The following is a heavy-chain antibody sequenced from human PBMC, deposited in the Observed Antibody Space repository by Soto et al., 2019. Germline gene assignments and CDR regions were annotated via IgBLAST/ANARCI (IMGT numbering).Heavy chain of an antibody. CDR1: GYTFTTYA. CDR3: ARDGRYRYGSYSHYGMDV. CDR2: INVDNGNT. V-gene: IGHV1-3*01. D-gene: IGHD3-16*02. Sequence: QLQLVQSGADVRKPGASVKVSCTASGYTFTTYAMHWVRQAPGQRPEWMGWINVDNGNTKYSQNFQGRVTITRDTSASTADMELSGLTYGDTGVYFCARDGRYRYGSYSHYGMDVWGQGTTVIVSS. J-gene: IGHJ6*02.